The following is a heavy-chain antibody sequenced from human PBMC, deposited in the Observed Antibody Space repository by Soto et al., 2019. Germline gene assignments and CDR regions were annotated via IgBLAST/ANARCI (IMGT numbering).Heavy chain of an antibody. CDR2: IWYDGSNK. CDR1: GFTFSSYG. D-gene: IGHD6-19*01. J-gene: IGHJ6*02. V-gene: IGHV3-33*01. Sequence: HPGGSLRLSCAASGFTFSSYGMHWVRQAPGKGLEWVAVIWYDGSNKYYADSVKGRFTISRDNSKNTLYLQMNSLRAEDTAVYYCARDRILEVAGTLYDYYGMDVWGQGTTVNVSS. CDR3: ARDRILEVAGTLYDYYGMDV.